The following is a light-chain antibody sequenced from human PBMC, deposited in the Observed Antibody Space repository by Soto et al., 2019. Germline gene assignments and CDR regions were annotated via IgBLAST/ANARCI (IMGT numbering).Light chain of an antibody. J-gene: IGKJ3*01. Sequence: DIQMTQSPSSLSASVGDRVTITCRASQSISSYLNWYQQKPGKAPKLLIYAASSLQSGVPSRFSGSGSGTDFTLTISCLQPEDFATYYCQQSYSTPQFTFDPGTKVDIK. V-gene: IGKV1-39*01. CDR2: AAS. CDR3: QQSYSTPQFT. CDR1: QSISSY.